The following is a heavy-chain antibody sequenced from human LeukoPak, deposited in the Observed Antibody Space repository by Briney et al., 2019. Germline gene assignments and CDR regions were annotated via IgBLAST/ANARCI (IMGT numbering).Heavy chain of an antibody. J-gene: IGHJ6*03. CDR1: GGPFSGYY. Sequence: PSETLSLTCAVYGGPFSGYYWSWIRQPPGKGLEWIGEINHSGSTNYNPSLKSRVTISVDTSKNQFSLKLSSVTAADTAVYYCARAAVHTAGGMDVWGKGTTVTVSS. CDR2: INHSGST. V-gene: IGHV4-34*01. D-gene: IGHD3-16*01. CDR3: ARAAVHTAGGMDV.